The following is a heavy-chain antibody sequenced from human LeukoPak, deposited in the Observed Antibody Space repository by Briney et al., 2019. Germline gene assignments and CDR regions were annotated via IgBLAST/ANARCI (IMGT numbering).Heavy chain of an antibody. CDR1: GFTFSTYW. Sequence: GGSLRLSCAASGFTFSTYWMHWVRQAPGKGLLWVSRINGDGSVTVYADSVKGRFTIPRDNAKNTLYLQMSSLRAEDTAVYHCASDSPYYGMDVWGQGTTVTVSS. V-gene: IGHV3-74*01. CDR3: ASDSPYYGMDV. CDR2: INGDGSVT. J-gene: IGHJ6*02.